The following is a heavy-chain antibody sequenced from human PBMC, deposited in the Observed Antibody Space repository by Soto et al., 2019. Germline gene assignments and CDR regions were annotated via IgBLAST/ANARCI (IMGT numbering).Heavy chain of an antibody. CDR2: ITSSGGNT. V-gene: IGHV3-64*01. D-gene: IGHD2-21*01. CDR1: GVTFSIYA. CDR3: ARRIPFGYGMDV. J-gene: IGHJ6*02. Sequence: AGSMRLSSAASGVTFSIYAMHWVCQAPGKGLEYVSAITSSGGNTDYGSSVKGRFTISRDNSKNTLYLQMGSLRAEDMAVYYCARRIPFGYGMDVWVQGTTVTVSS.